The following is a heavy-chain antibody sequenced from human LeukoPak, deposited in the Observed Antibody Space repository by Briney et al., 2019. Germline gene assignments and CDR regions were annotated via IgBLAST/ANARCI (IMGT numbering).Heavy chain of an antibody. D-gene: IGHD6-13*01. Sequence: SETLSLTCTVSGGSISRSRDYWGWIRQPPGKGLEWIGSIYYSGSTNYNPSLKSRVTISVDTSKNQFSLKLSSVTAADTAVYYCARGKAAANYWGQGTLVTVSS. V-gene: IGHV4-39*07. J-gene: IGHJ4*02. CDR1: GGSISRSRDY. CDR3: ARGKAAANY. CDR2: IYYSGST.